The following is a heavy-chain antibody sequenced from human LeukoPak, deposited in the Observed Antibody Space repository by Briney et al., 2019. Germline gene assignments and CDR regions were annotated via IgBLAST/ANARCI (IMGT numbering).Heavy chain of an antibody. V-gene: IGHV4-59*01. CDR1: GGSISSYY. D-gene: IGHD3-9*01. Sequence: SETLSLTCTVYGGSISSYYWSWIRQPPGRGLEWIGYTSYSGSTDYNPALRSRVTLSVDTSKNQLSLKLNSVTAADTAVYYCGRRTSYDTLTGYTYWYFDLWGRGTLVTVSS. J-gene: IGHJ2*01. CDR3: GRRTSYDTLTGYTYWYFDL. CDR2: TSYSGST.